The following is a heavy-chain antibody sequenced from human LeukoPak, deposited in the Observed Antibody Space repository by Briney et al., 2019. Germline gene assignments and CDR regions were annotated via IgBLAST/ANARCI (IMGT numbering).Heavy chain of an antibody. CDR3: ARLVTRPDGENHFDY. D-gene: IGHD3-10*01. CDR2: ISSSSSYI. CDR1: GFTFSSYS. J-gene: IGHJ4*02. Sequence: GGSLRLSCAASGFTFSSYSMNWVRQAPGKGLEWVSSISSSSSYIYYADSVKGRFTISRDNAKNLLYLQMNSLRAEDTAVYYCARLVTRPDGENHFDYWGQGTLVTVSS. V-gene: IGHV3-21*04.